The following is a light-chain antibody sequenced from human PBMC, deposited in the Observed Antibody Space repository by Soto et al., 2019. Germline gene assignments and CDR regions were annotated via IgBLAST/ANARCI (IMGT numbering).Light chain of an antibody. CDR3: TSYGGRDNLI. CDR1: SSDVGNYKY. CDR2: EVN. V-gene: IGLV2-8*01. J-gene: IGLJ2*01. Sequence: QSALTQPASVSGSPGQSITISCTGTSSDVGNYKYVSWFQQHPGEAPKLIISEVNKWPSGVPNRFSGSKSGNTASLTVSGLQAEDEADYYCTSYGGRDNLIFGGGTQLTVL.